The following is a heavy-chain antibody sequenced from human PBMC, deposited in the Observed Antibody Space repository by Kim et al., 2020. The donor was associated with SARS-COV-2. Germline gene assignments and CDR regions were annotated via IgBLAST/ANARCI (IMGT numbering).Heavy chain of an antibody. J-gene: IGHJ3*02. Sequence: GGSLRLSCAASGFIFSSYSMNWVRQAPGKGLEWVSHIINSGSDIYHADSVKGRFTISRDNAKNSVYLQMNSLRAEDTAVYYCARDQQFGFDIWGQGTRVTVSS. V-gene: IGHV3-48*01. CDR1: GFIFSSYS. D-gene: IGHD3-16*01. CDR3: ARDQQFGFDI. CDR2: IINSGSDI.